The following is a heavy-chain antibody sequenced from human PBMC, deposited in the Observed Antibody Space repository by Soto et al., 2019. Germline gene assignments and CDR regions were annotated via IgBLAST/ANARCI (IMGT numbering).Heavy chain of an antibody. Sequence: QVQLVQSGAEVKKPGSSVKVSCKASGGTFSSYTISWVRQAPGQGLEWMGRIIPILGITNYAQKFQGRVTITADKTTSTAYMELSSLGYEDTAVYYCATRRGDGYNDYWGQGTLVTVSS. J-gene: IGHJ4*02. CDR2: IIPILGIT. CDR3: ATRRGDGYNDY. CDR1: GGTFSSYT. D-gene: IGHD3-10*01. V-gene: IGHV1-69*02.